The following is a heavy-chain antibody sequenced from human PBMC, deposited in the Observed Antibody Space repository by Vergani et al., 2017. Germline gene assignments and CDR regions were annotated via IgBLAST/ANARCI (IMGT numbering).Heavy chain of an antibody. CDR1: GGSFSGYY. CDR3: ARYMVSRIVVVGFDY. CDR2: IYYSGST. D-gene: IGHD3-22*01. J-gene: IGHJ4*02. V-gene: IGHV4-34*01. Sequence: QVQLQQWGAGLLKPSETLSLTCAVYGGSFSGYYWSWLRQPPGKGLAWIGSIYYSGSTYYNPSLKSRVTISVDTSKNQFSLKRSSVTAADTAVYYCARYMVSRIVVVGFDYWGQGTLVTVSS.